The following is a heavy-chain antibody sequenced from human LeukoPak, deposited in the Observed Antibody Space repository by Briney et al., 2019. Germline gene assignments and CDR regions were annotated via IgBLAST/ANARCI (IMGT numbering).Heavy chain of an antibody. CDR1: GGSISSGGYS. Sequence: PSETLSLTCAVSGGSISSGGYSWSWIRQPPGKGLEWIGYIYHSGSTYYNPSLKSRVTIPVDRSKNQFSLKLSSVTAADTAVYYCARGVSPQAAFDIWGQGTMVTVSS. V-gene: IGHV4-30-2*01. CDR2: IYHSGST. J-gene: IGHJ3*02. CDR3: ARGVSPQAAFDI.